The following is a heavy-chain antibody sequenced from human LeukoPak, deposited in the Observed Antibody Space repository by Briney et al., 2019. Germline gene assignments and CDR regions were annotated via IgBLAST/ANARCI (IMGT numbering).Heavy chain of an antibody. CDR1: GGSISSYF. Sequence: PSETLSLTCTVSGGSISSYFWSWIRQPPGKGLEWIGYIYYSDMTDYNPSLKSRVTISVDTSKNQFSLKLSSVTAADTAVYYCARWYSSGFDPWGQGTLVTVSS. CDR2: IYYSDMT. D-gene: IGHD6-19*01. V-gene: IGHV4-59*08. J-gene: IGHJ5*02. CDR3: ARWYSSGFDP.